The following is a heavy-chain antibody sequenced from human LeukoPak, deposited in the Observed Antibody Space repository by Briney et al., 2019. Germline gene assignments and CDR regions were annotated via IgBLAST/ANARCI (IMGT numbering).Heavy chain of an antibody. CDR2: YDPDVGET. Sequence: ASVKVSCKLSGYSITELSIHWVRQGPGKGLEWMGGYDPDVGETVYAQKFQGRVLMTEDTSTDTAYMEMSTLRSEDTAVYYCTTELGYSSGEGGIGYFHYWGQGTLVTVSS. CDR3: TTELGYSSGEGGIGYFHY. CDR1: GYSITELS. V-gene: IGHV1-24*01. D-gene: IGHD3-22*01. J-gene: IGHJ1*01.